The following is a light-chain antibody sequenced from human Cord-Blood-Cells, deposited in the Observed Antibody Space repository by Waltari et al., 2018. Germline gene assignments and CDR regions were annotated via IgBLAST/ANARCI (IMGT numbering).Light chain of an antibody. CDR3: SSYTSSSTVV. CDR1: SSDVGGYNY. V-gene: IGLV2-14*01. J-gene: IGLJ2*01. CDR2: DVS. Sequence: QSALTQPASVPGSPGQSITISCTATSSDVGGYNYVSCYQKHPGKAPKLMIYDVSNRPSGVSNRFSGSKSGNTASLTISGLQAEDEADYYCSSYTSSSTVVFGGGTKLTVL.